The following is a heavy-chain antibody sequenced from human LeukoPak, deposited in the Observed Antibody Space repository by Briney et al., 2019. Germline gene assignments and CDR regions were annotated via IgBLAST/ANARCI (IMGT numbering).Heavy chain of an antibody. CDR1: GYTFTGYY. V-gene: IGHV1-46*01. CDR3: ARGYCSTSCFLYYYYMDV. D-gene: IGHD2-2*01. CDR2: INPSGGGT. J-gene: IGHJ6*03. Sequence: ASVKVSCKASGYTFTGYYMHWVRQAPGQGLEWMGLINPSGGGTSYAQNFQGRVTMTRDTSTSTVYMELSSLRSEDTAVYYCARGYCSTSCFLYYYYMDVWGKGTTVTVSS.